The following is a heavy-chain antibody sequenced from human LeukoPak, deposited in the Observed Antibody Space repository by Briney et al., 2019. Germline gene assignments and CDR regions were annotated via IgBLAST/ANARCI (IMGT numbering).Heavy chain of an antibody. Sequence: PSETLSLTCTVSGGSFSSYYWSWIRQPPGKGLERIGYIYYSGSINYNPSLKSRVTMSVDTSKNQFSLKLSSVTAAETAVYSRSRCTYYDFWSGYLDSSGEGTLVTASS. V-gene: IGHV4-59*01. J-gene: IGHJ4*02. CDR1: GGSFSSYY. CDR2: IYYSGSI. CDR3: SRCTYYDFWSGYLDS. D-gene: IGHD3-3*01.